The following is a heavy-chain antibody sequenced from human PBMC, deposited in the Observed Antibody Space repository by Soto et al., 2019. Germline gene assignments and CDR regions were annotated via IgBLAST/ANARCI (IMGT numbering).Heavy chain of an antibody. D-gene: IGHD5-18*01. J-gene: IGHJ2*01. CDR3: AGGYKRWYFDL. V-gene: IGHV1-69*12. Sequence: QVQLVQSGAEVTKPGSSVKVSCKASGGTFSSYAISWVRQAPGQGLEWMGGIIPIFGTANHAQKFQGRVTITADESKRTACMELSSLGSEDTAVYYCAGGYKRWYFDLWGRGTLVAVSS. CDR2: IIPIFGTA. CDR1: GGTFSSYA.